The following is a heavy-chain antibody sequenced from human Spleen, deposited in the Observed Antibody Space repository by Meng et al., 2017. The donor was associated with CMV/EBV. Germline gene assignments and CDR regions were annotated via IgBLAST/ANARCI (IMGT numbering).Heavy chain of an antibody. V-gene: IGHV4-38-2*02. CDR3: ARAGYYYYGMDV. CDR1: DSSISSHYF. CDR2: ISHSGYA. D-gene: IGHD3-10*01. J-gene: IGHJ6*02. Sequence: GSLRLSCTVSDSSISSHYFWAWIRQPPEEGLEWIGTISHSGYAYYNPSLKSRVTISVDTSKNQFSLKLSSVTAADTAVYYCARAGYYYYGMDVWGQGTTVTVSS.